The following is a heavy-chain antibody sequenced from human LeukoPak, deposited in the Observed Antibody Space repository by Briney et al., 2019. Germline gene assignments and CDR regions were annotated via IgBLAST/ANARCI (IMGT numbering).Heavy chain of an antibody. J-gene: IGHJ3*02. CDR3: ARLCSSTSCYYRRAFDI. CDR2: IYYSGST. CDR1: GGSISSYY. V-gene: IGHV4-59*08. D-gene: IGHD2-2*01. Sequence: PSETLSLTCTVSGGSISSYYWSWIRQPPGKGLEWIGYIYYSGSTNYNPSLKSRVTISVDTSKNQFSLKLSSVTAADTAVYYCARLCSSTSCYYRRAFDIWGQGTMVTVSS.